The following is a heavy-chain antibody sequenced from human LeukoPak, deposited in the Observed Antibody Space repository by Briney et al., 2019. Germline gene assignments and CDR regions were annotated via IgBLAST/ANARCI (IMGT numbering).Heavy chain of an antibody. D-gene: IGHD6-6*01. CDR1: GFTFSGSA. CDR2: IRSKANSYAT. CDR3: TRHLVDSSSSRYYYYYYMDV. V-gene: IGHV3-73*01. J-gene: IGHJ6*03. Sequence: GGSLRLSCAASGFTFSGSAMHWVRQASGKGLEWVGRIRSKANSYATAYAASVKGRFTISRDDSKNTAYLQMNSLKTEDTAVYYCTRHLVDSSSSRYYYYYYMDVWGKGTTVTVSS.